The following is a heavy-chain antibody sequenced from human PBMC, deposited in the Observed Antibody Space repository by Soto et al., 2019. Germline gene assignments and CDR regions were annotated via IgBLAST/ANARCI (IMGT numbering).Heavy chain of an antibody. CDR3: ARVVGDYYDSSGYYPHFDY. V-gene: IGHV4-59*01. CDR2: IYYSGST. J-gene: IGHJ4*02. Sequence: SETLSLTCTVSGGSISSYYWSWIRQPPGKGLEWIGYIYYSGSTNYNPSLKSRVTISVDTSKNQFSLKLSSVTAADTAVYYCARVVGDYYDSSGYYPHFDYWGPGTLVTVSS. CDR1: GGSISSYY. D-gene: IGHD3-22*01.